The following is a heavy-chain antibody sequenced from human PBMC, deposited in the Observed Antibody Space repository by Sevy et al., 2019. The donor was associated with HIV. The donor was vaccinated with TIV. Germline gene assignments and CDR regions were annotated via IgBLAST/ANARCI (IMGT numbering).Heavy chain of an antibody. CDR3: AGGRYDSSGSFDAFDI. J-gene: IGHJ3*02. V-gene: IGHV3-23*01. CDR1: GFTFISYA. Sequence: GGSLRLSCKPSGFTFISYAMSWVRQAPGKGLEWVSTIYGSSDGTYYADSVKGRFTISRDNSKNTLYLQMNSLRTEDTAVYYCAGGRYDSSGSFDAFDIWGQGTMVTVSS. CDR2: IYGSSDGT. D-gene: IGHD3-22*01.